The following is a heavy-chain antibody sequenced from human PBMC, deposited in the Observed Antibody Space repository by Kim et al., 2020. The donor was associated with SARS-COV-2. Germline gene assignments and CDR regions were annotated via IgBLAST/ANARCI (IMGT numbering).Heavy chain of an antibody. V-gene: IGHV3-21*01. CDR2: ISSSSSYI. CDR1: GFTFSSYS. D-gene: IGHD3-22*01. CDR3: ARDGVETYYYDSSPRNRPNAFDI. Sequence: GGSLRLSCAASGFTFSSYSMNWVRQAPGKGLEWVSSISSSSSYIYYADSVKGRFTISRDNAKNSLYLQMNSLRAEDTAVYYCARDGVETYYYDSSPRNRPNAFDIWGQGTMVTVSS. J-gene: IGHJ3*02.